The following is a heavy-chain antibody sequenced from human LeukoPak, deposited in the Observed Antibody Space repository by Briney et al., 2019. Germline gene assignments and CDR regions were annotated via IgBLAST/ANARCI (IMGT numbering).Heavy chain of an antibody. J-gene: IGHJ4*02. CDR2: IIPIFGKA. Sequence: SVKVSCKASGGTFSNYGIIWVRQAPGQGLEWMGGIIPIFGKANYAQKFQGRVTITADESTSTAYMELSSLRSEDTAVYYCARVYDILTAEFDYWGQGTLVTVSS. V-gene: IGHV1-69*13. CDR1: GGTFSNYG. D-gene: IGHD3-9*01. CDR3: ARVYDILTAEFDY.